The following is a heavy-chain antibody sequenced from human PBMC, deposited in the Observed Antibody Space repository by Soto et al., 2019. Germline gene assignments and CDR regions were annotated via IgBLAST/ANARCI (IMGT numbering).Heavy chain of an antibody. CDR2: IITINGNT. CDR1: GYNFISFG. J-gene: IGHJ6*04. Sequence: QVELVQSGSELKKPGASVKVSCEPTGYNFISFGLSWVRQAPGQGLEWMGWIITINGNTKYAPKFQGRLTLTADTSTCTVFMELNNLQSDGSGVYDFVRGPYNLDVWGRGTTVVGSS. CDR3: VRGPYNLDV. D-gene: IGHD1-1*01. V-gene: IGHV1-18*01.